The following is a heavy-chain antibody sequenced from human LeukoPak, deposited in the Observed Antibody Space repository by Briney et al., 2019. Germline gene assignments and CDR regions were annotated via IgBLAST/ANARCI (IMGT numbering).Heavy chain of an antibody. Sequence: HPGGSLRLSCTVSGFTVSSNSMSWVRQAPGKGLEWVSFIYSDNTHYSDSVKGRFTISRDNSKNTLYLQMNSLRAEDTAVYYCARRAGAYSHPYDYWGQEPWSPSP. CDR2: IYSDNT. CDR1: GFTVSSNS. J-gene: IGHJ4*01. CDR3: ARRAGAYSHPYDY. V-gene: IGHV3-53*01. D-gene: IGHD4/OR15-4a*01.